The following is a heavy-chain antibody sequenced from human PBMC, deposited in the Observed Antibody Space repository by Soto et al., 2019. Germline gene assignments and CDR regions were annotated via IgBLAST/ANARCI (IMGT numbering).Heavy chain of an antibody. CDR1: GGTFSSYA. D-gene: IGHD2-21*02. J-gene: IGHJ3*02. CDR3: ARPASPYCGGDCLSAFDI. V-gene: IGHV1-69*13. Sequence: SVKVSCKASGGTFSSYAISWVRQAPGQGLEWMGGIIPIFGTANYAQKFQGRVTITADESTSTAYMELSSLRSEDTAVYYCARPASPYCGGDCLSAFDIWGQGTMVTVSS. CDR2: IIPIFGTA.